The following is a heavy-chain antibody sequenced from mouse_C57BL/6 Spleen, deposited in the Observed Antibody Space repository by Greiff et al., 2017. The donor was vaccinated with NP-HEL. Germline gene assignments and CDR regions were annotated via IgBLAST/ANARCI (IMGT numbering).Heavy chain of an antibody. V-gene: IGHV1-55*01. CDR2: IYPGSGST. CDR3: ARCRPLNWDGDAMDY. CDR1: GYTFTSYW. Sequence: VQLQQPGAELVKPGASVKMSCKASGYTFTSYWITWVKQRPGQGLEWIGDIYPGSGSTNYNEKFKSKATLTVDTSSSTAYMQLSSLTSEDSAVYYCARCRPLNWDGDAMDYWGQGTSVTVSS. D-gene: IGHD4-1*02. J-gene: IGHJ4*01.